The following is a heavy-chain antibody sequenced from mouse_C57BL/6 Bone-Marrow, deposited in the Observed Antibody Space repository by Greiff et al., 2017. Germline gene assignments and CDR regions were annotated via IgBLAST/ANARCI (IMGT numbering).Heavy chain of an antibody. Sequence: QVQLQQPGAELVKPGASVKMSCKASGYTCTSYWITWVKQRPGQGLEWIGDIYPGSGSTNYNEKFKSKATLTVDTSSSTAYIQLSSLTSEDSAVYYCARPYYSNYWYFDVWGTGTTVTVSS. CDR2: IYPGSGST. V-gene: IGHV1-55*01. CDR3: ARPYYSNYWYFDV. J-gene: IGHJ1*03. CDR1: GYTCTSYW. D-gene: IGHD2-5*01.